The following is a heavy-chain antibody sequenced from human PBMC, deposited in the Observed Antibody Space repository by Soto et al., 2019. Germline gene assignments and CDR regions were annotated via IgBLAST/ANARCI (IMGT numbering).Heavy chain of an antibody. CDR2: ILPMVDIT. V-gene: IGHV1-69*04. Sequence: SSVKVSCKASGGRFSSYAISWGRQAPGQGLEWMGRILPMVDITNSAQSLQGRLTMTADKSTSTVYLELSSLRFEDTALYYCTLGSWSAETFDIWGRGTMVTVSS. CDR3: TLGSWSAETFDI. J-gene: IGHJ3*02. D-gene: IGHD2-2*01. CDR1: GGRFSSYA.